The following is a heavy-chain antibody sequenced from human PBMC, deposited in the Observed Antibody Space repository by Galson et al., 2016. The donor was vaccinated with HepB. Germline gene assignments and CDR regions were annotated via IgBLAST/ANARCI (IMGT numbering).Heavy chain of an antibody. Sequence: SLRLSCATSGFTFGHYALSLFRQAPGKGLEWVGFIRSTTYGGTTEYAASARGRFTISKDDSKSTAYLQMSGLNIEDTAVYYCARGVYCSRGPCYPRIEYFGHWGQGILVTVSS. D-gene: IGHD2-15*01. CDR2: IRSTTYGGTT. V-gene: IGHV3-49*03. CDR3: ARGVYCSRGPCYPRIEYFGH. J-gene: IGHJ4*02. CDR1: GFTFGHYA.